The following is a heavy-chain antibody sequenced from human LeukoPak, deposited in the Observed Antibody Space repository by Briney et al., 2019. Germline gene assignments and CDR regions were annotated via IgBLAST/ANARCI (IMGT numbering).Heavy chain of an antibody. CDR1: GFTFSSYG. Sequence: TGGSLRLSCAASGFTFSSYGMHWVRQAPGKGLEWVAVIWYDGSNKYYADSVKGRFTISRDNSKNTLYLQMNSLRAEDTAVYYCARDRVLVPAAMLDYWGQGTLVTVSA. D-gene: IGHD2-2*01. V-gene: IGHV3-33*01. CDR2: IWYDGSNK. CDR3: ARDRVLVPAAMLDY. J-gene: IGHJ4*02.